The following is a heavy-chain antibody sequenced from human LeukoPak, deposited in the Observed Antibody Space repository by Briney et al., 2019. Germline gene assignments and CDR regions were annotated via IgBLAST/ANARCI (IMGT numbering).Heavy chain of an antibody. CDR1: GYTFTGYY. J-gene: IGHJ6*02. V-gene: IGHV1-2*02. D-gene: IGHD7-27*01. Sequence: GPSVKVSCKASGYTFTGYYMHWVRQAPGQGLEWMGWINPNSGGTNYAQKFQGRVTMTRDTSISTAYMELSRLRSDDTAVYYCARVLRSGYYGMDVWGQGTTVTVSS. CDR3: ARVLRSGYYGMDV. CDR2: INPNSGGT.